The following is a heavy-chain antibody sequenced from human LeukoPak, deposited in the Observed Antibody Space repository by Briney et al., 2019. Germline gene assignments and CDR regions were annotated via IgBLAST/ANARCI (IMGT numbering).Heavy chain of an antibody. J-gene: IGHJ4*02. CDR3: ASTPAAGTLVFDY. Sequence: GGSLRLSCAASGFTFSSYAMNWVRQAPGKGLEWVSGISGSGGNTYYADSVKGRFTISRDTSKNTLYLQMNSLRAEDTAVYYCASTPAAGTLVFDYWGQGTLVTVSS. CDR1: GFTFSSYA. CDR2: ISGSGGNT. V-gene: IGHV3-23*01. D-gene: IGHD6-13*01.